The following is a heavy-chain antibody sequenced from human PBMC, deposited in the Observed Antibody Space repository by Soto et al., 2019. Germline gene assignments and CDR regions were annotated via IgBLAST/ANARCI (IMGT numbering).Heavy chain of an antibody. CDR1: CRSMSGYY. CDR2: IYTSGTT. Sequence: SETLSLTCTVSCRSMSGYYWSWIRQPAGERLEWIGRIYTSGTTDFNPSLKGRVTMSVDTSKNQFSLKLTSVTAADTALYYCAREDYYDTGYYVVWGQGTQVTVSS. CDR3: AREDYYDTGYYVV. D-gene: IGHD3-9*01. J-gene: IGHJ4*02. V-gene: IGHV4-4*07.